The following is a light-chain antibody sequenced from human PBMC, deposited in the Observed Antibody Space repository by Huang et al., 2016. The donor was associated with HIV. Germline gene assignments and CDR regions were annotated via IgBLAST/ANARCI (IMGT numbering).Light chain of an antibody. CDR1: QSVNTY. CDR2: GAS. V-gene: IGKV3-20*01. Sequence: GTVSLSPGERATLSCRASQSVNTYLAWYQQKPDQGPRLVIFGASNRDTGIPDRFSGSGSETDFTLTISRLEPDDFAVYYCQQYGSSSWTFGQGTRVE. J-gene: IGKJ1*01. CDR3: QQYGSSSWT.